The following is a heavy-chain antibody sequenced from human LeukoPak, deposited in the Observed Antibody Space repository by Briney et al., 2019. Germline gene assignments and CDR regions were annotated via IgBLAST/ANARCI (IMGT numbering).Heavy chain of an antibody. CDR1: GFTFTSSA. D-gene: IGHD2-21*02. V-gene: IGHV1-58*02. CDR3: AASPVVTATPYYYYYGMDV. Sequence: SVKVSCKASGFTFTSSAMQWVRQARGQRLEWIGWIVVGSGNTNCAQKFQERVTITRDMSTSTAYMELSSLRSEDTAVYYCAASPVVTATPYYYYYGMDVWGQGTTVTVSS. J-gene: IGHJ6*02. CDR2: IVVGSGNT.